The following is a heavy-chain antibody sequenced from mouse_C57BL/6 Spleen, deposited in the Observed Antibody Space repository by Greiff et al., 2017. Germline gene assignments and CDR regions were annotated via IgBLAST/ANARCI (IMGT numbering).Heavy chain of an antibody. J-gene: IGHJ3*02. CDR3: ARDPPRW. CDR1: GYTFTDYY. Sequence: EVKLQQSGPELVKPGASVKISCKASGYTFTDYYMNWVKQSHGKSLEWIGDINPNNGGTSYNQKFKGKATLTVDKSSSTAYMELRILTSEDSAVYYCARDPPRWWGQGTLVTVSA. V-gene: IGHV1-26*01. CDR2: INPNNGGT.